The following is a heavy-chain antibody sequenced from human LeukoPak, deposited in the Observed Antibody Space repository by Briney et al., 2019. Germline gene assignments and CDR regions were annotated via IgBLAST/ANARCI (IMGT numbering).Heavy chain of an antibody. CDR3: ARWALYYNYYMDV. V-gene: IGHV3-48*01. CDR1: GFTFSSYT. J-gene: IGHJ6*03. D-gene: IGHD3-10*01. CDR2: ISSSSNTI. Sequence: SGGSLRLSCAASGFTFSSYTMNWVRQAQGKGREWVSYISSSSNTIYYADSVKGRFTISRDNAKNSLYLQMNSLRAEDTAVYYCARWALYYNYYMDVWGKGTTVTVSS.